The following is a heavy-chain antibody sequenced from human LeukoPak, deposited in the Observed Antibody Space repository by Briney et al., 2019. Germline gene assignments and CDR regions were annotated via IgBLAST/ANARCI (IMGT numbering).Heavy chain of an antibody. CDR3: AKDIPPYYYGMDV. V-gene: IGHV3-9*01. CDR2: ISWNSGSI. CDR1: GFTFDDYA. Sequence: SRSLRLSCAASGFTFDDYAMDWVRQAAGKGLEWVSGISWNSGSIGYADSVKGRFTISRDNAKSSLYLQMNSLRAEDTALYYCAKDIPPYYYGMDVWGQGTAVTISS. J-gene: IGHJ6*02.